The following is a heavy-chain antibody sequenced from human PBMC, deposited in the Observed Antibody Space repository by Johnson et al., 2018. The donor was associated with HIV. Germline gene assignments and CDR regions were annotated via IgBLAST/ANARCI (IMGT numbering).Heavy chain of an antibody. CDR3: ARGRGSSWLVGHDAFDV. V-gene: IGHV3-30*04. Sequence: QVQLVESGGGVVQPGRSLRLSCAASGFTFRTYALHWVRQAPGKGLEWVAIISYDGGNNYYTDSVKGRFTISIYNSKNTLYLQMNSLRAEDTAVYYCARGRGSSWLVGHDAFDVWGQGTMVTVSS. J-gene: IGHJ3*01. CDR2: ISYDGGNN. D-gene: IGHD6-13*01. CDR1: GFTFRTYA.